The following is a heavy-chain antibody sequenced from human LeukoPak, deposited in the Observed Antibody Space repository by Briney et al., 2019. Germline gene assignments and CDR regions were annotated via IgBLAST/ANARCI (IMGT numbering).Heavy chain of an antibody. CDR2: IYHSGST. Sequence: SETLSLTCAVSGGSISSGGYSWSWIRQPPGKGLEWIGYIYHSGSTYYNPSLKSRVTISVDRSKKQFSLKLSSVTAADTAVYYCARAIERYFDYWGQGTLVTVSS. CDR3: ARAIERYFDY. V-gene: IGHV4-30-2*01. CDR1: GGSISSGGYS. J-gene: IGHJ4*02. D-gene: IGHD1-1*01.